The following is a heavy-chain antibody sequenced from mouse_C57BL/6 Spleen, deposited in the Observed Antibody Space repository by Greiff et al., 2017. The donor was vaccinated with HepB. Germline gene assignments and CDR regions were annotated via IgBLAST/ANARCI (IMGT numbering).Heavy chain of an antibody. V-gene: IGHV1-82*01. J-gene: IGHJ2*01. CDR2: IYPGDGDT. Sequence: QVQLKESGPELVKPGASVKISCKASGYAFSSSWMNWVKQRPGKGLEWIGRIYPGDGDTNYNGKFKGKATLTADKSSSTAYMQLGSLTSEDSAVYFCARRGDYYGSSYDYWGQGTTLTVSS. CDR3: ARRGDYYGSSYDY. D-gene: IGHD1-1*01. CDR1: GYAFSSSW.